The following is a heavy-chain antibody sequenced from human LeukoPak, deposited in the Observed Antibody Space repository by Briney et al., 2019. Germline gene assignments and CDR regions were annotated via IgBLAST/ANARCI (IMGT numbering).Heavy chain of an antibody. D-gene: IGHD6-13*01. J-gene: IGHJ3*02. CDR1: GGTFTSYA. Sequence: SVTVSCKSSGGTFTSYAISWVRQAPGQGLGWMGWINPNSGGTNYAQKFRGRVTMTRDTSISKAYMELSRLRSDDTAVYYCARGRRIAADLDAFDIWGQGTMVTVSS. CDR3: ARGRRIAADLDAFDI. V-gene: IGHV1-2*02. CDR2: INPNSGGT.